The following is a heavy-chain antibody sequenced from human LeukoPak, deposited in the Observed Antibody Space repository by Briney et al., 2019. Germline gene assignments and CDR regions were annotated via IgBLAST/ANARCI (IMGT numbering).Heavy chain of an antibody. Sequence: SETLSLTCAVSGGSISSSNWWSWVRQPPGKGLEWIGEIYHSGSTNYNPSLKSRVTISVDKSKNQFSLKLSSVTAADTAVYYCTRDSGTTGVVKFDPWGQGILVTVSS. CDR1: GGSISSSNW. CDR2: IYHSGST. D-gene: IGHD4-23*01. V-gene: IGHV4-4*02. J-gene: IGHJ5*02. CDR3: TRDSGTTGVVKFDP.